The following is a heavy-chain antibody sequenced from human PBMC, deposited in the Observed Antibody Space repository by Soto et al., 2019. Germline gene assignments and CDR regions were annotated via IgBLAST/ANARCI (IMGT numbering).Heavy chain of an antibody. J-gene: IGHJ3*01. Sequence: QVQLVQSGAAVRKPGSSVKVSCKASGGTFTKYAITWVRQAPRQGLEWMGGIVPLPGTTNYAQKFRGRVTISADESTCTAYLELSSRRSEETAVYYCASGVGGLGGSSGWPDYAFDVWGQGTMVIVSS. CDR3: ASGVGGLGGSSGWPDYAFDV. V-gene: IGHV1-69*01. CDR1: GGTFTKYA. D-gene: IGHD6-19*01. CDR2: IVPLPGTT.